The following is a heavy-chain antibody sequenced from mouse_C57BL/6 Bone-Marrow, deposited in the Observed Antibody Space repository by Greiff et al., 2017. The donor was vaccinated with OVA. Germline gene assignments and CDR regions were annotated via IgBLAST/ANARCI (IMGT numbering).Heavy chain of an antibody. CDR2: IYPGDGDT. CDR1: GYAFSSYW. J-gene: IGHJ3*01. D-gene: IGHD1-1*01. Sequence: QVHVKQSGAELVKPGASVKISCKASGYAFSSYWMNWVKQRPGKGLEWIGQIYPGDGDTNYNGKFKGKATLTADKSSSTAYMQLSSLTSEDSAVYFCAREEAPHYYGTGFAYWGQGTLVTVSA. V-gene: IGHV1-80*01. CDR3: AREEAPHYYGTGFAY.